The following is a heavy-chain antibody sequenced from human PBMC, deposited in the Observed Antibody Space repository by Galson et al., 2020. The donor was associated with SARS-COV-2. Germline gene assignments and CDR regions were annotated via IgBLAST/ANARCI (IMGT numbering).Heavy chain of an antibody. J-gene: IGHJ4*02. CDR2: ISNSGGAT. Sequence: GSLRLSCGASGFTFSTYAMSWVRQAPGKGLEWVSGISNSGGATYYADSVKGRFTMSRDNSKNTLYLQMNSLRAEDTAVYYCVKEGGNFGRDALYFDYWGQGTLVTVSS. D-gene: IGHD3-16*01. CDR1: GFTFSTYA. V-gene: IGHV3-23*01. CDR3: VKEGGNFGRDALYFDY.